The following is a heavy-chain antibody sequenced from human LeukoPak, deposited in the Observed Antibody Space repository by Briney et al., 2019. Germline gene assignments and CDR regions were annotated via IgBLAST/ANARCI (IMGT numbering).Heavy chain of an antibody. CDR2: IYHSGHA. J-gene: IGHJ3*01. V-gene: IGHV4-34*01. CDR3: ARGGAVNGFDV. Sequence: PSETLSLTCALYGGSFSNYYWNWIRQTPGQGLEWIGRIYHSGHADYNPSLKSRVSISIDTSKNLFSLTLSSVTAADTAVYYCARGGAVNGFDVWGQGTGVTVSS. D-gene: IGHD6-19*01. CDR1: GGSFSNYY.